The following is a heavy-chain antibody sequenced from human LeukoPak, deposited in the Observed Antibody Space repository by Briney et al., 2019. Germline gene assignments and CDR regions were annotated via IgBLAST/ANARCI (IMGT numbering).Heavy chain of an antibody. CDR1: GFTFEDYA. J-gene: IGHJ3*02. D-gene: IGHD1-1*01. V-gene: IGHV3-9*01. CDR3: AKSDSAGPTYALDI. Sequence: GGSLRLSCAAFGFTFEDYAMYWVRQVPGKGLEWVSDISWNSGTIGYADSVKGRFTSSRDNAKKSLYLQMNSLRPEDTAMYYCAKSDSAGPTYALDIWGQGTLVTVSS. CDR2: ISWNSGTI.